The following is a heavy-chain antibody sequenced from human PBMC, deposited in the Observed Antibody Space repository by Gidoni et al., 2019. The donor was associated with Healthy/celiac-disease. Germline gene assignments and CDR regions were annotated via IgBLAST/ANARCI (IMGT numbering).Heavy chain of an antibody. J-gene: IGHJ3*02. Sequence: EVQLVESGGGLVKPGGSLRLSCAASGFTFSNDWMSWVRQAPGKGLEWVGRIKSKTDGGTTDYAAPVKGRFTISRDESKNTLYLQMNSLKTEDTAVYYCTTEYYYDSSGPADAFDIWGQGTMVTVSS. D-gene: IGHD3-22*01. CDR2: IKSKTDGGTT. CDR3: TTEYYYDSSGPADAFDI. CDR1: GFTFSNDW. V-gene: IGHV3-15*01.